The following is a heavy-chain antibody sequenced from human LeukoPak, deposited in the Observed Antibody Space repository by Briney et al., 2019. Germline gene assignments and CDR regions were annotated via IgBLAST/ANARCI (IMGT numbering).Heavy chain of an antibody. D-gene: IGHD3-22*01. CDR1: GFTFSSYG. CDR2: IWYDGSNK. V-gene: IGHV3-33*01. Sequence: GRSLRLSCAASGFTFSSYGMHWVRRAPGKGLEWVAVIWYDGSNKYYADSVKGRFTISRDNSKNTLYLQMNSLRAEDTAVYYCARDTYYYDGSGYCCYFDYWGQGTLVTVSS. CDR3: ARDTYYYDGSGYCCYFDY. J-gene: IGHJ4*02.